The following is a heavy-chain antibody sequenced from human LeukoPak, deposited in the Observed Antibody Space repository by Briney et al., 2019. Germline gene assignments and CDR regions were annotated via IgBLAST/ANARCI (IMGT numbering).Heavy chain of an antibody. CDR3: AKNGPPRIALDASIDC. D-gene: IGHD3-3*02. J-gene: IGHJ4*02. V-gene: IGHV3-23*01. Sequence: SGGSLRLSCAASGFTFSSYAMNWVRQAPGKGLEWVSVITGSGGSAYYTVSEKGRFTISRDNSKNALYLQMNNLRDEDTAVYYCAKNGPPRIALDASIDCWGQGTLVTVSS. CDR2: ITGSGGSA. CDR1: GFTFSSYA.